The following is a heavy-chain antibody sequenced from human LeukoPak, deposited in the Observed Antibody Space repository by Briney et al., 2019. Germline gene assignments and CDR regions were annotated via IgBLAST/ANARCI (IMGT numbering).Heavy chain of an antibody. CDR1: GFTFSSYG. J-gene: IGHJ3*01. CDR2: ISYDGDDGSNI. Sequence: PGGSLRLSCAASGFTFSSYGMHWVRQAPGKGLGWVAVISYDGDDGSNIYYADSVKGRFTISRDNSKSTLYLQMNSLRPEDTAVYYCAREAVNSPDDTFDVWGQGTMVTVSS. CDR3: AREAVNSPDDTFDV. V-gene: IGHV3-30*03. D-gene: IGHD6-19*01.